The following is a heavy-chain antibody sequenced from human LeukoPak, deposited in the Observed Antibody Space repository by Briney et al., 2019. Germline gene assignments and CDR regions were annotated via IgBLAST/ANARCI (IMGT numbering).Heavy chain of an antibody. V-gene: IGHV2-5*01. CDR1: GFSLSTSGVA. CDR3: AHGVVAAGNRDFDY. J-gene: IGHJ4*02. CDR2: TYWNDDE. Sequence: SGPTMVKPTQTLTLTCSFSGFSLSTSGVAVGWIRQPPGEALGWLAVTYWNDDERYSPSLKSRLAFTRDTSKNQVVLTMTNMDPVDTATYYCAHGVVAAGNRDFDYWGQGTLVTAS. D-gene: IGHD6-25*01.